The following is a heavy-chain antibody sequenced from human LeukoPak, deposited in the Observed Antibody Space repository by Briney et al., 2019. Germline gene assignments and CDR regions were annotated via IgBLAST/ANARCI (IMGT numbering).Heavy chain of an antibody. CDR1: GFTFSDFW. CDR2: IKEDGTEK. Sequence: GGSLRLSCAGSGFTFSDFWMTWVRQTPGKGLEWVANIKEDGTEKNLVDSVKGRFTISRDNTKNLLYLEMNSLRGEDTAVYYCAKDRVVVVPAALDYWGQGTLVTVSS. CDR3: AKDRVVVVPAALDY. D-gene: IGHD2-2*01. V-gene: IGHV3-7*03. J-gene: IGHJ4*02.